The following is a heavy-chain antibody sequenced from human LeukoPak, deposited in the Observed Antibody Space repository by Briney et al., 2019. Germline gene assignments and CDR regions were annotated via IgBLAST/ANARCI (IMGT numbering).Heavy chain of an antibody. CDR2: ITPNTGNP. CDR3: ARIRRTTYGSGSYYLFDY. V-gene: IGHV7-4-1*02. CDR1: GYTFTTKA. D-gene: IGHD3-10*01. J-gene: IGHJ4*02. Sequence: ASVKVSCKASGYTFTTKAMNWVDKPPEQGFKSRGGITPNTGNPTYAQGFTGRFVFSLDTSVSTAYLQISSLKAEDTAVYYCARIRRTTYGSGSYYLFDYWGQGTLVTVSS.